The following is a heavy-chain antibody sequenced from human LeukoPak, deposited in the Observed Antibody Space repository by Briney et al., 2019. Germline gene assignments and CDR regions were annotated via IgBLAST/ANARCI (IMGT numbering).Heavy chain of an antibody. Sequence: VSGPVLVKLTEPRTLTCTVSGFSLASRTRGVTWIRQPPGKALEWLAHIISHDVKFYKPYLKSRLTVSKDTARSQVVLTMADMDPVDAATYYCARISFYNDPSGDILNYYFYYMDVWGKGPRSPSP. D-gene: IGHD2-21*02. V-gene: IGHV2-26*01. CDR2: IISHDVK. CDR3: ARISFYNDPSGDILNYYFYYMDV. J-gene: IGHJ6*03. CDR1: GFSLASRTRG.